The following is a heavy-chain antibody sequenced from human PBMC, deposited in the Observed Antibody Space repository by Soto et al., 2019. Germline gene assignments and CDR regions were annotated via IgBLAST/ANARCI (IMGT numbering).Heavy chain of an antibody. V-gene: IGHV1-18*01. CDR2: ISAYNGNT. CDR3: TRVTLTGAGGDY. J-gene: IGHJ4*02. D-gene: IGHD3-9*01. CDR1: GYTFSSFG. Sequence: ASVKVSCKASGYTFSSFGISWVRQAPGQGLEWMGWISAYNGNTNYAQKFQDRVTMTTDTSTNTANMELRSLTSDDTAVYYCTRVTLTGAGGDYWGQGTPVTV.